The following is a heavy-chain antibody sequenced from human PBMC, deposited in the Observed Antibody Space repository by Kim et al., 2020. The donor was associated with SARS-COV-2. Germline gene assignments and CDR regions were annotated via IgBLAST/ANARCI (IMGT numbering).Heavy chain of an antibody. CDR2: IKQDGSEK. CDR1: GFTFSSYW. D-gene: IGHD6-13*01. CDR3: ARAGGLGYSSSWYQYYYYYYGMDV. V-gene: IGHV3-7*03. Sequence: GGSLRLSCAASGFTFSSYWMSWVRQAPGKGLEWVANIKQDGSEKYYVDSVKGRFTISRDNAKNSLYLQMNSLRAEDTAVYYCARAGGLGYSSSWYQYYYYYYGMDVWGQGTTVTVSS. J-gene: IGHJ6*02.